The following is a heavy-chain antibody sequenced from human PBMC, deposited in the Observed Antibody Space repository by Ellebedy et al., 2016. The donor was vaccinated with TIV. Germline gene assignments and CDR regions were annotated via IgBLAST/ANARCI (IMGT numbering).Heavy chain of an antibody. J-gene: IGHJ4*02. Sequence: GGSLRLXCVASGFSFSNYAMSWVRQAPGKGLEWVSAITRTGADTYYADSVRGRFTISRDNSKNTLYLQMNSLRAEDTAVYYCAREYQEFYFDYWGQGTLVTVSS. V-gene: IGHV3-23*01. D-gene: IGHD2-2*01. CDR2: ITRTGADT. CDR1: GFSFSNYA. CDR3: AREYQEFYFDY.